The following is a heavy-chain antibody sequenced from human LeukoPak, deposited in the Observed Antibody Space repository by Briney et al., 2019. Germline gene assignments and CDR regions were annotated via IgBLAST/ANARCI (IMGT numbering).Heavy chain of an antibody. CDR3: ASSVGATPVSDY. CDR2: IKQDGGVK. CDR1: GFTFSTYW. Sequence: GGSLRLSCVVSGFTFSTYWMSWVRQAPGKGLECVATIKQDGGVKNYGDSVQGRFTISRDNAKNSLYLQMHSLRVEDTAVYYCASSVGATPVSDYWGQGTLVTVSS. J-gene: IGHJ4*02. V-gene: IGHV3-7*01. D-gene: IGHD1-26*01.